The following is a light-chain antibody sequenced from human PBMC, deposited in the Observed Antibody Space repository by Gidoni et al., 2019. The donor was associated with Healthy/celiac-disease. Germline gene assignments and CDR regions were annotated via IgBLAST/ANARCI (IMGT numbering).Light chain of an antibody. CDR1: KLGDKY. CDR3: QAWDSSTVV. J-gene: IGLJ3*02. V-gene: IGLV3-1*01. Sequence: SYELTQPPSVSVSPGQTASITCSGDKLGDKYGCWYQQKPGQPPVLVIYQDNKRPSGIPERFSGSNSGNTATLTISGTQAMDEADYYCQAWDSSTVVFGGGTKLTVL. CDR2: QDN.